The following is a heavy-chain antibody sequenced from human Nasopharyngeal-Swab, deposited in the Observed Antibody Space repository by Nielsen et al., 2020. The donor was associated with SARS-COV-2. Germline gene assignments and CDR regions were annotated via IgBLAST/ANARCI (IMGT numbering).Heavy chain of an antibody. CDR3: TRAGNYRYDY. CDR2: INEDGKSI. V-gene: IGHV3-74*01. J-gene: IGHJ4*02. D-gene: IGHD3-22*01. Sequence: GESLKISCAASGFTFSTYWMHWVRQAPGEGLVWVSRINEDGKSISYADSLRGRFTVSRDNAKNTLYLQMDSLRAEDTAVYYCTRAGNYRYDYWGQGTLVTVSS. CDR1: GFTFSTYW.